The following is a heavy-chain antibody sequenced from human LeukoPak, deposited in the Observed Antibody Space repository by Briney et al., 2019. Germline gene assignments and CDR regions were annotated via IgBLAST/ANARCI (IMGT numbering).Heavy chain of an antibody. J-gene: IGHJ4*02. CDR3: ARHSRAYSSTSGTFEY. V-gene: IGHV4-59*08. CDR2: IYYTGST. D-gene: IGHD2-2*01. Sequence: SETLSLTCTVSGASISDYYWSWIRQPPGKGLEWFGYIYYTGSTKYNPSLESRVTISMDTSKNHLYLKLSSMTAADTAMYYCARHSRAYSSTSGTFEYWGQGTLVTVSS. CDR1: GASISDYY.